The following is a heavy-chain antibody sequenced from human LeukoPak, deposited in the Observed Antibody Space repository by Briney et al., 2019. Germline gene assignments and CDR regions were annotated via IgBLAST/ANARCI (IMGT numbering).Heavy chain of an antibody. CDR2: ISSSSSYI. CDR1: GFTLSSYS. V-gene: IGHV3-21*01. J-gene: IGHJ4*02. CDR3: ARVLGSYCSGGSCPFDY. Sequence: GGSLRLSCAASGFTLSSYSMNWVRQAPGKGLEWVSFISSSSSYIHYADSVKGRFTISRDNAKNSLYLQMNSLRAEDTAVYYCARVLGSYCSGGSCPFDYWGQGTLVTVSS. D-gene: IGHD2-15*01.